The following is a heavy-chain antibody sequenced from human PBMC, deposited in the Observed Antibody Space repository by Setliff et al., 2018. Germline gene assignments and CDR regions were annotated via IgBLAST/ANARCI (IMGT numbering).Heavy chain of an antibody. CDR2: IYWSGNT. V-gene: IGHV4-39*01. J-gene: IGHJ5*02. CDR3: ASNRAAMALDDP. D-gene: IGHD5-18*01. CDR1: GGSISTAAYY. Sequence: SETLSLTCTVSGGSISTAAYYWGWVRQSPGKGLEWIGSIYWSGNTWYNPSFKSRVTISIDTSKNQFSLKMSSVTAADTAVYYCASNRAAMALDDPWGQGKLVTVSS.